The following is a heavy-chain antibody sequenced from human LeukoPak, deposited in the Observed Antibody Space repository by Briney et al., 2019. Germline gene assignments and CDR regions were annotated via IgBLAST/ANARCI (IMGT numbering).Heavy chain of an antibody. J-gene: IGHJ4*02. Sequence: GGSLRLSCAASGFTFSAYSLNWVRQAPGKGLEWVSYFSSSSGTIYYADSVKGRFTISRDNAKNSVYLQMNSLRAEDTAVYYCARSYCSGGTCYGWFDYWGQGTLVTVSS. CDR2: FSSSSGTI. D-gene: IGHD2-15*01. V-gene: IGHV3-48*01. CDR3: ARSYCSGGTCYGWFDY. CDR1: GFTFSAYS.